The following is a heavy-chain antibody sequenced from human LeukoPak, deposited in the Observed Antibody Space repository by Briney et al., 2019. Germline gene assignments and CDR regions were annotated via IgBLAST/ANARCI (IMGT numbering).Heavy chain of an antibody. D-gene: IGHD3-10*01. CDR1: GYTFSNFA. V-gene: IGHV3-23*01. J-gene: IGHJ4*02. CDR3: AKYLGSGTSFDD. Sequence: GGSLRLSCAASGYTFSNFAVGWVRQAPGKGLEWVSSISGSGGSAYYADSVQGRFTISRDNSKNTLYLQMNSLRAEDTAVYYCAKYLGSGTSFDDWGQGTLVTVSS. CDR2: ISGSGGSA.